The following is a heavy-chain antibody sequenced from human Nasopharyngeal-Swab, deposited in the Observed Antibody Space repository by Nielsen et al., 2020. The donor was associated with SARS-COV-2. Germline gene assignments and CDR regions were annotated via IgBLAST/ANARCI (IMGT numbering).Heavy chain of an antibody. V-gene: IGHV1-69*10. CDR2: IIPILGIA. CDR3: ARDRGGDYGDYEGWYFDL. CDR1: RHTFSSYA. D-gene: IGHD4-17*01. J-gene: IGHJ2*01. Sequence: SVTVSCPASRHTFSSYAIRWVRQAPGQGLEWMGGIIPILGIATYAQKFQGRVTITADKSTSTAYMELSSLRSEDTAVYYWARDRGGDYGDYEGWYFDLWGRGTLVTVSS.